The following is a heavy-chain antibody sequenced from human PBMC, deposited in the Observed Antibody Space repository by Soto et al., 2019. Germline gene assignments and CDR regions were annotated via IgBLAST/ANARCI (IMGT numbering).Heavy chain of an antibody. CDR2: INPNSGGT. CDR1: GYTFTGYY. J-gene: IGHJ4*02. CDR3: ARVGYSGSYRGFDY. Sequence: GASVKVSCKASGYTFTGYYMHWVRQAPGQGLEWMGWINPNSGGTNYAQKFQGWVTMTRDTSISTAYMELSRLRSDDTAVYYCARVGYSGSYRGFDYWGQGTLVTVS. V-gene: IGHV1-2*04. D-gene: IGHD1-26*01.